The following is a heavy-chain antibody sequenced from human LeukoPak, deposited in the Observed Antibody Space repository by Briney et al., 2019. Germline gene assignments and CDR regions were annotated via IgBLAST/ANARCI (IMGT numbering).Heavy chain of an antibody. CDR1: GYSISSGYY. V-gene: IGHV4-38-2*02. CDR3: ARGAWELRYYFDY. D-gene: IGHD1-26*01. CDR2: IYHSGST. Sequence: SETLSLTCTVSGYSISSGYYWGWIRQPPGKGLEWIGSIYHSGSTYYNPSLKSRVTISVDTSKNQFSLKLSSVTAADTAVYYCARGAWELRYYFDYWGQGTLVTVSS. J-gene: IGHJ4*02.